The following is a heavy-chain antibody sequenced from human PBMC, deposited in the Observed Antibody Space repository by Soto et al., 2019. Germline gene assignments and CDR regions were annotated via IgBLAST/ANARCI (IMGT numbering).Heavy chain of an antibody. CDR2: INPSGGST. CDR1: GYTFTSYY. CDR3: ARDQEPSTLYYDFYYMDV. J-gene: IGHJ6*03. V-gene: IGHV1-46*03. Sequence: QVQLVQSGAEVKKPGASVTVSCKASGYTFTSYYIHWVRQAPGQGLEWMGIINPSGGSTSYEQKFQGIVTMTRDTSTSTVYMEVSGLRSEDTAVYYCARDQEPSTLYYDFYYMDVWGKGTTVTVSS.